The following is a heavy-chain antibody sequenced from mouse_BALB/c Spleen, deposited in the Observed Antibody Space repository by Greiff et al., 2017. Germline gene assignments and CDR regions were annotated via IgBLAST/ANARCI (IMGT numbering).Heavy chain of an antibody. J-gene: IGHJ1*01. V-gene: IGHV1-14*01. D-gene: IGHD1-1*01. Sequence: VQLQQSGPELVKPGASVKMSCKASGYTFTSYVMHWVKQKPGQGLEWIGYINPYNDGTKYNEKFKGKATLTSDKSSSTAYMELSSLTSEDSAVYYCAREERIYFGSPYWYFDVWGAGTTVTVSS. CDR3: AREERIYFGSPYWYFDV. CDR2: INPYNDGT. CDR1: GYTFTSYV.